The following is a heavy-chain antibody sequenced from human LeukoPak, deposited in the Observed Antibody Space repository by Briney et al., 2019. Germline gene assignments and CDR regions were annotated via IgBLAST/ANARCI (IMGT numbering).Heavy chain of an antibody. CDR3: ARDRTGIGGGRGYFDY. CDR2: ISNDGTIQ. J-gene: IGHJ4*02. Sequence: GGSLRLSCAASGFTFRAYAMHWVRQAPGKGLEWLAVISNDGTIQYYADSVKGRFTISRDNSKNTLYLQMNSLRAEDTAVYYCARDRTGIGGGRGYFDYWGQGTLVTVSS. CDR1: GFTFRAYA. D-gene: IGHD3-16*01. V-gene: IGHV3-30*04.